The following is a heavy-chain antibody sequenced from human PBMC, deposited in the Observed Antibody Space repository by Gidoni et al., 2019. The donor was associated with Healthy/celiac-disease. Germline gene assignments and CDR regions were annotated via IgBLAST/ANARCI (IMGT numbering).Heavy chain of an antibody. CDR3: ARDLGDYYDSSGYYDAFDI. V-gene: IGHV3-21*01. CDR2: ISSSSSYI. J-gene: IGHJ3*02. D-gene: IGHD3-22*01. Sequence: EVPLVESGGCLVKTGGSLRLSCAASGFTFSSYSMNWVRQAPGKGLVWVSSISSSSSYIYYADSVKGRFTISRDNAKNSLYLQMNSLRAEDTSVYYCARDLGDYYDSSGYYDAFDIWGQGTMVTVSS. CDR1: GFTFSSYS.